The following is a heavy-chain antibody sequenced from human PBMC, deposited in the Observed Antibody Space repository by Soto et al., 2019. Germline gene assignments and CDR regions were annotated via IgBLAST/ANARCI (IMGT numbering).Heavy chain of an antibody. CDR1: GGSFSGYY. J-gene: IGHJ6*02. CDR3: ASLSARGQRPTYYYYYGMDV. V-gene: IGHV4-34*01. CDR2: INHSGST. D-gene: IGHD6-25*01. Sequence: QVQLQQWGAGLLKPSETLSLTCAVYGGSFSGYYWSWIRQPPGKGLEWIGEINHSGSTNYNPSLKSRVTRSVDTSKNQFSMKLSSVTAADTAVYYCASLSARGQRPTYYYYYGMDVWGQGTTVTVSS.